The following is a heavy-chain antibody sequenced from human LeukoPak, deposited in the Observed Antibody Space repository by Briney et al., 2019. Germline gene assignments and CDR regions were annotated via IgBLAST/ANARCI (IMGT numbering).Heavy chain of an antibody. CDR3: ARVRVDYGDYWDYYGMDV. CDR2: MNPNSGNT. J-gene: IGHJ6*02. V-gene: IGHV1-8*01. Sequence: ASVTVSCKASGYTFTSYDINGVRQAPGQGLGWMGWMNPNSGNTGYAQKFQGRVTMTRNTSISTAYMELSSLRSEDTAVYYCARVRVDYGDYWDYYGMDVWGQGTTVTVSS. CDR1: GYTFTSYD. D-gene: IGHD4-17*01.